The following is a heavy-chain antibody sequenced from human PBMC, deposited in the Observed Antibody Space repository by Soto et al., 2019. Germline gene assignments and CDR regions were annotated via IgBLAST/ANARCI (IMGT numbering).Heavy chain of an antibody. V-gene: IGHV3-9*01. D-gene: IGHD3-3*01. CDR3: AKDRGRYYDFWSGYHNWFDP. J-gene: IGHJ5*02. CDR2: ISWNSGSI. CDR1: GFTFDDYA. Sequence: PGGSLRLSCAASGFTFDDYAMHWVRQAPGKGLEWVSGISWNSGSIGYADSVKGRFTISRDNAKNSLYLQMNSLKAEDTALYYCAKDRGRYYDFWSGYHNWFDPWGQGTLVTVSS.